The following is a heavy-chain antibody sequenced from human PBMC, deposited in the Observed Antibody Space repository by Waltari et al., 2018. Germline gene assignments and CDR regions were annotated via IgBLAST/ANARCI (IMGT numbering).Heavy chain of an antibody. D-gene: IGHD1-1*01. CDR1: GFTFDDYT. Sequence: EVQLVESGGAVVQPGGSLILSCAASGFTFDDYTMHWVRQAPGKGLEWVSLISWDGDSTYYADSVKGRFTISRDNSKNSLYLQMNSLRIEDSALYFCAKGALAGEEFAHWGQGTVVTVSS. CDR3: AKGALAGEEFAH. CDR2: ISWDGDST. J-gene: IGHJ4*02. V-gene: IGHV3-43*01.